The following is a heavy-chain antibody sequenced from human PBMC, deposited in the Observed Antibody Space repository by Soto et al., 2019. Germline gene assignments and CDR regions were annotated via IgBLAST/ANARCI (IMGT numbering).Heavy chain of an antibody. J-gene: IGHJ4*02. V-gene: IGHV4-39*07. CDR2: LYYNVGT. Sequence: SETLSLTCTVSGSSISSSGYYWGWIRQPPGRGLEWIGSLYYNVGTYYNPSLKSRFTISRDNAKNSVYLQMNSLRAEDTAVYYCARDPQRGDGHNFDDWGQGTLVTVSS. CDR3: ARDPQRGDGHNFDD. CDR1: GSSISSSGYY. D-gene: IGHD3-3*01.